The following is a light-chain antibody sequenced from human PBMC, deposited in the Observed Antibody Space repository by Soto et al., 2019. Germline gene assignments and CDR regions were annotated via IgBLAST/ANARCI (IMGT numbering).Light chain of an antibody. J-gene: IGLJ3*02. V-gene: IGLV1-40*01. CDR2: RNH. CDR1: RSNIGAGYD. CDR3: QSYDTSVSGARV. Sequence: QSVLTQPPSVSGAPGQRVTISCTGTRSNIGAGYDVNWYQQIPGTAPKLLIYRNHDRPSGVPDRFSGSKSGTSASLTITGLQAEDEADYYCQSYDTSVSGARVFGGGTKVTVL.